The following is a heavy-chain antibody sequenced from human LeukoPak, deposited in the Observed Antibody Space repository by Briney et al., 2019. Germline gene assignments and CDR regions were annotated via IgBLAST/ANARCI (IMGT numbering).Heavy chain of an antibody. CDR3: ARSSMFRGVTVDY. CDR1: GDSISSYY. J-gene: IGHJ4*02. CDR2: IYHSGYT. V-gene: IGHV4-39*01. Sequence: SETLSLTCNVSGDSISSYYWGWIRQPPGEALEWIGSIYHSGYTYYNPSLKSRVTISVDTSKSQFSLKLSSVTAADTAVYYCARSSMFRGVTVDYWGQGTLVTVSS. D-gene: IGHD3-10*01.